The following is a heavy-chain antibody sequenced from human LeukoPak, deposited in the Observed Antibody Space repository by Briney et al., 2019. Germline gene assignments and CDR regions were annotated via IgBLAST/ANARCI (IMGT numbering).Heavy chain of an antibody. V-gene: IGHV3-23*01. J-gene: IGHJ4*02. Sequence: PGGSLRLSCAASGFTFSNYAMNWGRQAPGKGLEWVSGIGGSGISTYYADSVKGRFTISRDNSKNTLYVQMNSLRAEDTAIYYCAKASGYCSSTKCLIFDYWGQGTLVTVSS. CDR3: AKASGYCSSTKCLIFDY. CDR2: IGGSGIST. D-gene: IGHD2-2*01. CDR1: GFTFSNYA.